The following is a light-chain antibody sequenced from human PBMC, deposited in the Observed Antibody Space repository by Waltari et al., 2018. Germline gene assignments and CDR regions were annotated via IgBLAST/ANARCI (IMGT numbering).Light chain of an antibody. V-gene: IGLV2-14*01. CDR2: DVS. J-gene: IGLJ3*02. CDR1: SSDVGFYNY. Sequence: QSALTQPASVSGSPGQSITISCTGTSSDVGFYNYVSSYQQHPGKAPKLMIYDVSERPSGVSNRFSGSKSGNTASLTISGLQAEDEAYYYCNSYAGSSSWVFGGGTKLTVL. CDR3: NSYAGSSSWV.